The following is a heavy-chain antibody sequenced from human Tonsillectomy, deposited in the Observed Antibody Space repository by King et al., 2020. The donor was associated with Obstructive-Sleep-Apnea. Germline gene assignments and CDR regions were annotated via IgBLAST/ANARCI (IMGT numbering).Heavy chain of an antibody. CDR2: IYYSGSS. J-gene: IGHJ2*01. D-gene: IGHD3-9*01. Sequence: QLQESGPGLVKPSQTLSLTCTVSGGSISSGGYYWSWIRQHPGKGLEWIGYIYYSGSSYYNPSLKSRVTISVDTSKNPFSLKLGSVTAADTAVYYCARTSYYDILTGYHYWYFDLWGRGTLVTVSS. CDR3: ARTSYYDILTGYHYWYFDL. CDR1: GGSISSGGYY. V-gene: IGHV4-31*03.